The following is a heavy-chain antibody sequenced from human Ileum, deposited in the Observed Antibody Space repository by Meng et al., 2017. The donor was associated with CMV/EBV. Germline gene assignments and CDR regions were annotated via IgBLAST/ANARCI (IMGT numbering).Heavy chain of an antibody. J-gene: IGHJ6*02. D-gene: IGHD3-10*01. V-gene: IGHV3-9*01. CDR2: LSWNSGSI. CDR1: GFTFDDYA. CDR3: AKDQRAYGSVNPAYGMDV. Sequence: LTCAASGFTFDDYAMHWVRQAPGKGLEWVSGLSWNSGSIGYADSVKGRFTISRDNAKNSLYLQMNSLRADDTAFYYCAKDQRAYGSVNPAYGMDVWGQGTTVTVSS.